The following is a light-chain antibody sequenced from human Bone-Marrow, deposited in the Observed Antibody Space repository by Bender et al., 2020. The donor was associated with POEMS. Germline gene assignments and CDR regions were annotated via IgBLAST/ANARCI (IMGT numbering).Light chain of an antibody. CDR3: ETWDSNTWV. Sequence: QSVLTQPPSVSGAPGQRVTISCTGSSSNTGSGYDINWYQHLPGTAPKLLIYGYNNRPSGVPDRFSGSKSGNTASLTISGLLPEDEADYYCETWDSNTWVFGGGTKLTVL. CDR2: GYN. J-gene: IGLJ3*02. CDR1: SSNTGSGYD. V-gene: IGLV1-40*01.